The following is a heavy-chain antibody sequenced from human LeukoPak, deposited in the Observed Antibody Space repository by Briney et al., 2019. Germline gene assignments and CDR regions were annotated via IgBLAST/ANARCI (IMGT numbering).Heavy chain of an antibody. V-gene: IGHV3-21*01. CDR3: ARSIAAAGTPSDFDY. D-gene: IGHD6-13*01. CDR2: ISSSSSYI. CDR1: GFTFSSYS. J-gene: IGHJ4*02. Sequence: PGGSLRLSCAASGFTFSSYSMSWVRQAPGKGLEWVSSISSSSSYIYYADSVKGRFTISRDNAKNSLYLQMNSLRAEDTAVYYCARSIAAAGTPSDFDYWGQGTLVTVSS.